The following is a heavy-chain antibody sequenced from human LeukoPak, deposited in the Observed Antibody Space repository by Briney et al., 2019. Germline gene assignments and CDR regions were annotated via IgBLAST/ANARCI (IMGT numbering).Heavy chain of an antibody. J-gene: IGHJ4*02. CDR2: ISSRSSTI. D-gene: IGHD5-12*01. CDR3: ARGPIVATFDY. V-gene: IGHV3-48*01. Sequence: GGSLRLSCAASTFTFSDYNMNWVRQAPGKGLEWVSYISSRSSTIYFADSVKGRFTISRDNAKNSLYLQMNSLRAEDTAVYYCARGPIVATFDYWGQGTLVTVSS. CDR1: TFTFSDYN.